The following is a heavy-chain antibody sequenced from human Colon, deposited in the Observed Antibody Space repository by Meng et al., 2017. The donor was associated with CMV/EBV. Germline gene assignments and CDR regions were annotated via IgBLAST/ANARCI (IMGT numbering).Heavy chain of an antibody. CDR2: INPNANAN. V-gene: IGHV3-7*01. D-gene: IGHD2-2*01. J-gene: IGHJ4*02. CDR1: GFTFSNYW. Sequence: GESLKISCAPSGFTFSNYWMSWVRQAPGEGLEWVANINPNANANYYVDSVKGRFTISRDNAKNSVYLQMNSLRAEDTALYYCARLIVGPADILRDYWGQGTLVTVSS. CDR3: ARLIVGPADILRDY.